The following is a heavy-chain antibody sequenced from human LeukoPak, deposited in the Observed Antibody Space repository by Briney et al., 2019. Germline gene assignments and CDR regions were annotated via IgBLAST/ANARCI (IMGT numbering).Heavy chain of an antibody. Sequence: GASVKVSCKASGYTFTGYYMHWVRQAPGQGLEWMGWINPNSGGTNYAQKFQGRVNMTQETSINQAYMELSKLRSGDTAGYYCARDSEMDSSWWGDWFDPWGQGTLVTVSS. CDR2: INPNSGGT. D-gene: IGHD6-19*01. CDR1: GYTFTGYY. V-gene: IGHV1-2*02. CDR3: ARDSEMDSSWWGDWFDP. J-gene: IGHJ5*02.